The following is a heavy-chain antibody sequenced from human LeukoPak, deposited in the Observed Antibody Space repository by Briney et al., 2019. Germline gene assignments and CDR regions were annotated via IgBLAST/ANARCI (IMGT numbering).Heavy chain of an antibody. J-gene: IGHJ5*02. D-gene: IGHD3-10*01. CDR3: ARVTMVRETNWFDP. CDR1: GYTFTSYG. CDR2: ISAYNGNT. Sequence: GASVKVSCKASGYTFTSYGIRWVRQAPGQGLEWMGWISAYNGNTNYAQKLQGRVTMTTDTSTSTAYMELRSLRSDDTAVYYCARVTMVRETNWFDPWGQGTLVTVSS. V-gene: IGHV1-18*01.